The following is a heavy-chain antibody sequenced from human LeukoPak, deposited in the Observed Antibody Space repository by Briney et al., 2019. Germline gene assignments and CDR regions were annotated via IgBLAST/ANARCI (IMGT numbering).Heavy chain of an antibody. Sequence: ASVKVSCKASGYTFTNFYMHWVRQAPGQGLEWMGWINPNSGGTNYAQKFQGRVTMTRDTSISTAYMELSRLRSDGTALYYCARIGISARGTNFHHWGQGTLVTVSS. V-gene: IGHV1-2*02. J-gene: IGHJ1*01. CDR3: ARIGISARGTNFHH. CDR2: INPNSGGT. CDR1: GYTFTNFY. D-gene: IGHD6-13*01.